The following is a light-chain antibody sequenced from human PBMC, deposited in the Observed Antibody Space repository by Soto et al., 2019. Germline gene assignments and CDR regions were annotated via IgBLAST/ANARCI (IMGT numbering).Light chain of an antibody. Sequence: EIVMTQSPATLSVSPGERATLSCRASQSVSSNLAWYQQKPGQAPRLLIYGASTRATGIPARFSGSGSGTEVTLSLSSLQSEDFGIYFCQQYNNWPPDRTCPQGTKVEIK. CDR2: GAS. V-gene: IGKV3-15*01. CDR3: QQYNNWPPDRT. CDR1: QSVSSN. J-gene: IGKJ1*01.